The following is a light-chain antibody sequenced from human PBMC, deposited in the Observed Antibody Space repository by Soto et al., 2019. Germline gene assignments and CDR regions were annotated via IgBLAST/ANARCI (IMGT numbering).Light chain of an antibody. Sequence: QSVLTQPASVSGSPGQSITISCTGTSSDVGGYNYVSWYQQHPGKAPKLMIYDVSSRPSGDSNRFSGSKSGNTASLTISVLQAVDKAEYFCSSYPGSSTLFLFGTGTRSPS. J-gene: IGLJ1*01. CDR3: SSYPGSSTLFL. CDR1: SSDVGGYNY. V-gene: IGLV2-14*01. CDR2: DVS.